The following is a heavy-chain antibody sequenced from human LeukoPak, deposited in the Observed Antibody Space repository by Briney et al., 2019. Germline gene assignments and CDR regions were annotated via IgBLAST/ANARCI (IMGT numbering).Heavy chain of an antibody. CDR3: ARSPRTGTTELHFDY. CDR2: ISSSGSTI. V-gene: IGHV3-11*01. CDR1: GFTFSDYY. J-gene: IGHJ4*02. D-gene: IGHD1-1*01. Sequence: GGSLRLSCAASGFTFSDYYMSWIRQAPGKGLEWVSYISSSGSTIYYADSVKGRFTISRDNAKNSLYLQMNSLRAEDTAVYYCARSPRTGTTELHFDYWGQGTLVTVSS.